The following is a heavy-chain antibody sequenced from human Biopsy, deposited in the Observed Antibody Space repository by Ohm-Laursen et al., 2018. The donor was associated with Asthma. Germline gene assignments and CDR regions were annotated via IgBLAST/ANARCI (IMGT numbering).Heavy chain of an antibody. V-gene: IGHV4-31*03. Sequence: QTLTLTCTVSGFSLRNARMGVTWIRQPPGKALEWIGYISYSGTTFYHPSLMSRLIISLDTSKNQFSLKLSSVTAADTAVYYCARVRGDGSGSSIDNYFGMDVWGQGTTVTVSS. J-gene: IGHJ6*02. CDR3: ARVRGDGSGSSIDNYFGMDV. CDR2: ISYSGTT. D-gene: IGHD3-10*01. CDR1: GFSLRNARMG.